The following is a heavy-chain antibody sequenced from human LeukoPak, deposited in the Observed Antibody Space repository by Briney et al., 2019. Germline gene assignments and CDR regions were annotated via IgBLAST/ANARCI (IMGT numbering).Heavy chain of an antibody. V-gene: IGHV1-69*05. CDR1: GGTFSSYA. CDR3: ARSSGSDDAFDI. Sequence: SVKVSCKXSGGTFSSYAISWVRQAPGQGLEWMGRIIPIFGTAKYAQKFQGRVTITTDESTSNAYMELSSLRSEDTAVYYCARSSGSDDAFDIWGQGTMVTVSS. CDR2: IIPIFGTA. J-gene: IGHJ3*02. D-gene: IGHD3-22*01.